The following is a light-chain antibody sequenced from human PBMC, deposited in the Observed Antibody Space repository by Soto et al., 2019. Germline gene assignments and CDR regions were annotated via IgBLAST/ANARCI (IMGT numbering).Light chain of an antibody. Sequence: DIQMTQSPSTLSASVGDRVTITCRASQSISSWLAWYQQKPGKAPNLLIYKAPSLESGVPSRFSGSGSGTEFTLTISSLQPDDFATYYCQQYNSYWTFGQGTKV. V-gene: IGKV1-5*03. CDR1: QSISSW. CDR3: QQYNSYWT. CDR2: KAP. J-gene: IGKJ1*01.